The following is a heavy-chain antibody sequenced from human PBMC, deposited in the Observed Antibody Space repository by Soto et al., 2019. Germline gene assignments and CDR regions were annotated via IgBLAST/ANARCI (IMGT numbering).Heavy chain of an antibody. J-gene: IGHJ4*01. CDR2: IHNSGST. CDR3: ARRWSGTDY. D-gene: IGHD3-10*01. V-gene: IGHV4-59*01. CDR1: GGSITSYY. Sequence: SETRSRTWTVSGGSITSYYWSWIRQPPGKGLEWIGYIHNSGSTSYNPSLQSRVTISADVSKNQFSLDLRSVTAADTAVYYCARRWSGTDYWGHGTLVTVSS.